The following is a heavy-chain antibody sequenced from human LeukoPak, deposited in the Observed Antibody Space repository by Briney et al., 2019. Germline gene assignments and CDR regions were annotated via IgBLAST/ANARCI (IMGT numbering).Heavy chain of an antibody. D-gene: IGHD5-18*01. J-gene: IGHJ5*02. Sequence: ASVKVSCKASGYTFTSYGISWVRQAPGQGLEWMGWISAYNGNTNYAQKLQGRVTMTTDTSTSTAYMELRSLRSDDTAVYYCASDHPFLDSYGPQNNWFDPWGQGTLVTVSS. CDR1: GYTFTSYG. V-gene: IGHV1-18*01. CDR3: ASDHPFLDSYGPQNNWFDP. CDR2: ISAYNGNT.